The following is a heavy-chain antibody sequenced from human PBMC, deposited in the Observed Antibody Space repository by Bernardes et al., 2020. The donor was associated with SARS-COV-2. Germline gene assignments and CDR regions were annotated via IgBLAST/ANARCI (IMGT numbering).Heavy chain of an antibody. D-gene: IGHD3-10*01. J-gene: IGHJ4*02. CDR2: ISPGDSDT. V-gene: IGHV5-51*01. CDR1: GYSFTNYW. Sequence: GESLKISCKASGYSFTNYWIGWVRQMPGKGLEWMGIISPGDSDTKYSPSFQGQVTISADKSISTAYLQWDSLEASDTAIYYCARRSLLWFGEPSHVVYFDYWGQGTLVTVSS. CDR3: ARRSLLWFGEPSHVVYFDY.